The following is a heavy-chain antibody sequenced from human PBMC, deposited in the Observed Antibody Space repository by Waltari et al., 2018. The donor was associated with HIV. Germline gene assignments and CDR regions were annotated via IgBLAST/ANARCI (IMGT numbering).Heavy chain of an antibody. D-gene: IGHD3-9*01. CDR2: ISSSSSYI. V-gene: IGHV3-21*01. J-gene: IGHJ6*02. CDR1: GFTFSRYS. Sequence: EVQLVESGGGLVKPGGSLRLSCAASGFTFSRYSMNWVRQAPGKGLVLVSTISSSSSYIYYADSGKGRFTSSRDNAKNSLYLQMNSLRAEDTAVYYCARDISYYYGMYVWGQGTTVTVSS. CDR3: ARDISYYYGMYV.